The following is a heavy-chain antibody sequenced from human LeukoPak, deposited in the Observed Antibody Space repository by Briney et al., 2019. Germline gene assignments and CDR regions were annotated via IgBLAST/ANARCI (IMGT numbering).Heavy chain of an antibody. D-gene: IGHD1-26*01. CDR2: IYGDNT. CDR1: GFTVSSNS. V-gene: IGHV3-53*01. J-gene: IGHJ5*02. CDR3: ARGGVGATTYVWFDP. Sequence: GGSLRLSCTVSGFTVSSNSMSWVRQAPGKGLEWVSFIYGDNTHYSDSVKGRFTISRDNSKNTLYLQMNSLRAEDTAVYYCARGGVGATTYVWFDPWGQGTLVTVSS.